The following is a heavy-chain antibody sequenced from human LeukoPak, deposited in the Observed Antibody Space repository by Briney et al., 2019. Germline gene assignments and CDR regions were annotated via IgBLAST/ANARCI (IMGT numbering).Heavy chain of an antibody. CDR3: AKDAAYYGSGSYYHY. CDR2: ISGSGGST. J-gene: IGHJ4*02. CDR1: GFTFRTYA. V-gene: IGHV3-23*01. D-gene: IGHD3-10*01. Sequence: GGSLRLSCAASGFTFRTYAMSWVRQAPGKGLEWVSAISGSGGSTYYADSVKGRFTISRDNSKNTLYLQMNSLRAEDTAVYYCAKDAAYYGSGSYYHYWGQGTLVTVSS.